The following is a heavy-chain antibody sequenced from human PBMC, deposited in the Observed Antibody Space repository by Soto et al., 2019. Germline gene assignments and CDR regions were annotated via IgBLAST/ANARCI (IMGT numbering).Heavy chain of an antibody. Sequence: LSLTCALSGGSINGGGYYWSWFRQHPGKGLEWIGYIYYSGSTYYNPSLKSRVTISVDTSKNQFSLKLSSVTAADTAVYYCARVCGGDCHNGMDVWGQGTTVT. CDR1: GGSINGGGYY. D-gene: IGHD2-21*02. J-gene: IGHJ6*02. CDR3: ARVCGGDCHNGMDV. V-gene: IGHV4-31*11. CDR2: IYYSGST.